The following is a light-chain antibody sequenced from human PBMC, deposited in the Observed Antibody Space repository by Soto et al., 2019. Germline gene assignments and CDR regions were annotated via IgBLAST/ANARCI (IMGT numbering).Light chain of an antibody. CDR2: KDT. V-gene: IGLV3-25*02. CDR1: ALPNQY. CDR3: QSADSFGTHVV. J-gene: IGLJ2*01. Sequence: SYELTQPPSVSVSPGQTARITCSGDALPNQYAYWYQQKPGQAPVLVIYKDTERPSGIPERFSGSSSGTIDTLTISGVQAEDEADYYCQSADSFGTHVVFGGGTKLTVL.